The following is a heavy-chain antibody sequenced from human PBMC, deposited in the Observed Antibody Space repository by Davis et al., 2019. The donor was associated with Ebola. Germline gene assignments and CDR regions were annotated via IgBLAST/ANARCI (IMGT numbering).Heavy chain of an antibody. Sequence: GESLKISCAASGFTFSNFAMSWVRQAPGGGLEWVAGISATGVDKKYADSVRGRFSISRDDSKNTLYLQMDSLRAEDTAVYYCAKEADDFLTGYYNVNYYYHYMDVWGKGTTVTVSS. CDR1: GFTFSNFA. CDR2: ISATGVDK. V-gene: IGHV3-23*01. CDR3: AKEADDFLTGYYNVNYYYHYMDV. J-gene: IGHJ6*03. D-gene: IGHD3-9*01.